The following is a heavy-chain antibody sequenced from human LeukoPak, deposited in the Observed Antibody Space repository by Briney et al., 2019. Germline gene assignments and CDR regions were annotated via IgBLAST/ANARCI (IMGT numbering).Heavy chain of an antibody. CDR1: GFTLTTHA. J-gene: IGHJ4*02. CDR2: ISVDGDTT. CDR3: ANQYPG. Sequence: GGSLRLSCAASGFTLTTHAMAWVPQAPGKGLDWVSGISVDGDTTYYADSVKGRFTISRDNSKNTLYLQMNSLRAEDTAVYYCANQYPGWGQGTLVTVSS. D-gene: IGHD4-11*01. V-gene: IGHV3-23*01.